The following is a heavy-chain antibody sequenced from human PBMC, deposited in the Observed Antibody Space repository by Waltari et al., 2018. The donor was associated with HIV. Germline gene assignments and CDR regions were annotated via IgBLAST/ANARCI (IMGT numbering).Heavy chain of an antibody. D-gene: IGHD3-10*01. CDR2: LEWTGRSVAIIGMP. Sequence: QVQLVQSGAEVRKSGSSVKVSCTVPGETLKSYTINWVRQDPGQGLQWMGRLEWTGRSVAIIGMPDYAKKLRGRITISADALTNTAFMELTSLRPDDTAVYYCAAPPAKGTWFESWGQGSLVIVSS. CDR3: AAPPAKGTWFES. V-gene: IGHV1-69*02. CDR1: GETLKSYT. J-gene: IGHJ5*01.